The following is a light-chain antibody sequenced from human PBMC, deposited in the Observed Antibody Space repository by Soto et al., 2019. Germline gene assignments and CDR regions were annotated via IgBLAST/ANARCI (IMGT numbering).Light chain of an antibody. CDR3: QQSYSAPRT. CDR1: QSISSN. Sequence: DIQMTQSPSSLSASVGDRVTITCRASQSISSNLNWYQQKPGKAPNLLSYAASSLQSGVPSRFRDSGSGTDFTLTISSLQPEDFATYYCQQSYSAPRTFGQGTKVEIK. CDR2: AAS. V-gene: IGKV1-39*01. J-gene: IGKJ1*01.